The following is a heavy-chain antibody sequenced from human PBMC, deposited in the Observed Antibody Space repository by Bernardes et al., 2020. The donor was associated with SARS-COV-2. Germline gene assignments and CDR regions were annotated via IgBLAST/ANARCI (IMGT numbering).Heavy chain of an antibody. Sequence: ASVKVSCKVSGYTLTELSMHWVRQAPGKGLEWMGGFDPEDGETIYAQKFQGRVTMTEDTSTDTAYMELSSLRSEDTAVYYCATGWTIFGVVTSYYYYYGMDVWGQVTTVAVSS. CDR1: GYTLTELS. V-gene: IGHV1-24*01. CDR2: FDPEDGET. D-gene: IGHD3-3*01. J-gene: IGHJ6*02. CDR3: ATGWTIFGVVTSYYYYYGMDV.